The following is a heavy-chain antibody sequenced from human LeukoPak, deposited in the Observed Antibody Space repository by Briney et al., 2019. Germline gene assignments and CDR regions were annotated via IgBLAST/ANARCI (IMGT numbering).Heavy chain of an antibody. J-gene: IGHJ4*02. D-gene: IGHD6-13*01. CDR3: VKAAGSWYGYFGY. CDR1: GFTFSNYG. CDR2: ISDNGGNT. Sequence: GGSLRLSCSASGFTFSNYGRHWVRQAPGKGLEYVSTISDNGGNTNYADSVKGRFTISRDNSKNTLYLQMSSLRPEDTAVYYCVKAAGSWYGYFGYWGQVTLVTVSS. V-gene: IGHV3-64D*06.